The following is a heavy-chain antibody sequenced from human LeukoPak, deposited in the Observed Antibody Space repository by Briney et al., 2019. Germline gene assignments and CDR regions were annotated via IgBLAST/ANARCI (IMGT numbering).Heavy chain of an antibody. Sequence: ASVKVSCKASGYTFTSYYMHWVRQAPGQGLEWMGIINPSGGSTNYAQKFQGRVTITADESTSTAYMELSSLRSEDTAVYYCAIDIVATIDQYYFDYWGQGTLVTVSS. CDR1: GYTFTSYY. CDR2: INPSGGST. D-gene: IGHD5-12*01. CDR3: AIDIVATIDQYYFDY. V-gene: IGHV1-46*01. J-gene: IGHJ4*02.